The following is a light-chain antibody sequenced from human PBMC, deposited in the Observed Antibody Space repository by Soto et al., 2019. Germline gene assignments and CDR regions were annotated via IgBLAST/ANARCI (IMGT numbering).Light chain of an antibody. Sequence: EIVMTQSPATLSVSPGERATLSCRASQSVSRRLAWYQHRPGQSPRLLISGASMRASGVPVRFSGSGSGTDFTLTISRLEPEDSAVYFCQQYTGPPTTFGQGTRLEIK. J-gene: IGKJ5*01. CDR2: GAS. CDR3: QQYTGPPTT. V-gene: IGKV3D-15*01. CDR1: QSVSRR.